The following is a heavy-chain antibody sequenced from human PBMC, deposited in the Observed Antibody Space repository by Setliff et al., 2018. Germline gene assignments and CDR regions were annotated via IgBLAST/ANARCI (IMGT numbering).Heavy chain of an antibody. CDR3: FGSGTCSY. J-gene: IGHJ4*02. Sequence: PGGSLRLSCTASGLSYSNDWVSWVRQAPGKGLEWLASINPHGSEKYYADSVKGRFTISRYNAKNSLSLQMNNLRIEDTAVYYCFGSGTCSYWGQGTLVTVSS. CDR1: GLSYSNDW. D-gene: IGHD3-10*01. V-gene: IGHV3-7*01. CDR2: INPHGSEK.